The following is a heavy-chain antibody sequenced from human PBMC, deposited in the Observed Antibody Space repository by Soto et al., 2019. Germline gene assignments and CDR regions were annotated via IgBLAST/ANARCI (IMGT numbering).Heavy chain of an antibody. CDR3: ARGNIAAAFFDH. Sequence: QVQLVQSGAEVKKPGASVKVSCKASGYTFTSYAITWVRQAPGQGLEWMGWISGYNGHTDYPEKVQNRVTLSIDTSTTTAYMELRSLRSDDTAVYDCARGNIAAAFFDHWGKGTLVTVSS. V-gene: IGHV1-18*01. CDR1: GYTFTSYA. D-gene: IGHD6-25*01. CDR2: ISGYNGHT. J-gene: IGHJ4*02.